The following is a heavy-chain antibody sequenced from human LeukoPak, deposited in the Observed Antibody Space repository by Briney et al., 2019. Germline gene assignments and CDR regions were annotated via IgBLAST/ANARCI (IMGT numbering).Heavy chain of an antibody. CDR1: GLTFSSYG. CDR3: ARGYGRGSSPDY. CDR2: IWYDGSNK. V-gene: IGHV3-33*01. Sequence: PGGSLRLSCAASGLTFSSYGMHWVRQAPGKGLEWVAVIWYDGSNKYYADSVKGRFTISRDNSKNTLYLQMNSLRAEDTAVYYCARGYGRGSSPDYWGQGTLVTVSS. J-gene: IGHJ4*02. D-gene: IGHD6-13*01.